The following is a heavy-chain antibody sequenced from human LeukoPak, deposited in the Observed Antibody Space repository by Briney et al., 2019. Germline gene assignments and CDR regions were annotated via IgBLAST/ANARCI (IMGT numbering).Heavy chain of an antibody. CDR3: ARSAVSATQGYCSSTSCHRRWFDP. CDR1: GGTFSSYA. Sequence: SVKVSCKASGGTFSSYAISWVRQAPGQGLEWMGGIIPIFGTANYAQKFQGRVTITADESTSTAYMELSSLRSEDTAVYYCARSAVSATQGYCSSTSCHRRWFDPWGQGTLVTVSS. CDR2: IIPIFGTA. V-gene: IGHV1-69*01. D-gene: IGHD2-2*02. J-gene: IGHJ5*02.